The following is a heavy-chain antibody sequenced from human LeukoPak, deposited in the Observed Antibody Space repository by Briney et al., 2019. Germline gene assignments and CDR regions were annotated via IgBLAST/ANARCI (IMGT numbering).Heavy chain of an antibody. Sequence: SETLSLTCTVSGDSISSNYWSWVRQSAGKGLEWIGRIYTSENTIYNPSLKSRVTMSVDTSKNQFSLKVNSVTAADAAVYYCAREGYNKRFDYWGQGSLVTVSS. CDR3: AREGYNKRFDY. CDR2: IYTSENT. J-gene: IGHJ4*02. CDR1: GDSISSNY. D-gene: IGHD5-18*01. V-gene: IGHV4-4*07.